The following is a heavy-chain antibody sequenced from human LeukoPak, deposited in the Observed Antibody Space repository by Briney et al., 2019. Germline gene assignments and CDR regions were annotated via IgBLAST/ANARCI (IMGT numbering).Heavy chain of an antibody. Sequence: SETLSLTCTVSGYSISSGYYWGWIRQPPGKGLEWIGSIYHSGSTYYNPSLKSRVTISVDTSKNQFSLKLSSVTAADTAVYYCARDSCSGTSCYRELDYYFDYWGQGTLVTVSS. D-gene: IGHD2-2*01. J-gene: IGHJ4*02. CDR1: GYSISSGYY. CDR2: IYHSGST. V-gene: IGHV4-38-2*02. CDR3: ARDSCSGTSCYRELDYYFDY.